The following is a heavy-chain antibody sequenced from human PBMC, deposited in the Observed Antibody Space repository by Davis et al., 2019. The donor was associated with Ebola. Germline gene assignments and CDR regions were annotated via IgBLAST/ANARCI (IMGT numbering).Heavy chain of an antibody. V-gene: IGHV3-7*01. CDR2: IKQDGSEK. Sequence: GESLKISCAASGFTFSSYWMSWVRQAPGKGLEWVANIKQDGSEKYYVDSVKGRFTISRDNAKNSLYLQMNSLRAEDTAVYYCARDGEGVNYYGSGSYRLRYFDYWGQGTLVTVSS. CDR1: GFTFSSYW. J-gene: IGHJ4*02. CDR3: ARDGEGVNYYGSGSYRLRYFDY. D-gene: IGHD3-10*01.